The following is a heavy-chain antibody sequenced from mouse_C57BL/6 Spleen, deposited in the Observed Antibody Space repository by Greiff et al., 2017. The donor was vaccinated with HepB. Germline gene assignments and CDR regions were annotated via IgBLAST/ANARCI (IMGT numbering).Heavy chain of an antibody. D-gene: IGHD2-4*01. CDR2: ISSGSSTI. J-gene: IGHJ4*01. V-gene: IGHV5-17*01. CDR1: GFTFSDYG. CDR3: AYDYDDYAMDY. Sequence: DVHLVESGGGLVKPGGSLKLSCAASGFTFSDYGMHWVRQAPEKGLEWVAYISSGSSTIYYADTVKGRFTISRDNAKNTLFLQMTSLRSEDTAMYYCAYDYDDYAMDYWGQGTSVTVSS.